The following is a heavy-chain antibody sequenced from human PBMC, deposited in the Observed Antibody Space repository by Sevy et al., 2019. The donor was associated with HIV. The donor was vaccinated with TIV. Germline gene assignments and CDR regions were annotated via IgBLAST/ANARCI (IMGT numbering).Heavy chain of an antibody. CDR3: ARQEDIVLMVYPDYYYYGMDV. Sequence: GGSLRLSCSGSGFIFSDYYMSWIRQAPGRGLEWVSCISGSGITYYADSVEGRFTISRDNARNSLYLQMNSLRAEDTAVYYCARQEDIVLMVYPDYYYYGMDVWGQGTTVTVSS. CDR2: ISGSGIT. D-gene: IGHD2-8*01. CDR1: GFIFSDYY. J-gene: IGHJ6*02. V-gene: IGHV3-11*04.